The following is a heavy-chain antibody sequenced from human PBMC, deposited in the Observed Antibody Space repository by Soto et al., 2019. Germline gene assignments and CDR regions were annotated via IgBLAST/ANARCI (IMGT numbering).Heavy chain of an antibody. CDR1: GGSISSYY. J-gene: IGHJ5*02. D-gene: IGHD3-10*01. CDR2: IYYSGST. CDR3: ARDYYGSGRNQNWFDP. Sequence: SETLSLTCTVSGGSISSYYWSWIRQPPGKGLEWIGYIYYSGSTNYNPSLKSRVTISVDTSKNQFSLKLSSVTAADTAVYYCARDYYGSGRNQNWFDPWGQGTLVTVSS. V-gene: IGHV4-59*01.